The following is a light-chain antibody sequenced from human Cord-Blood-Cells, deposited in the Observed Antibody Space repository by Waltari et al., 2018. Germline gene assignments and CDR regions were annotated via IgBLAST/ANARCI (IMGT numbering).Light chain of an antibody. CDR2: DVS. V-gene: IGLV2-14*01. J-gene: IGLJ2*01. CDR1: SSDVGGYNY. Sequence: QSALTQPASVSGSPGQSITIPCTGTSSDVGGYNYVSWYQKHPGKAPKLMIYDVSNLPSGVSNRFSGSKSGNTASLTISGLQAEDEADYYCSSYTSSSTLVFGGGTKPTVL. CDR3: SSYTSSSTLV.